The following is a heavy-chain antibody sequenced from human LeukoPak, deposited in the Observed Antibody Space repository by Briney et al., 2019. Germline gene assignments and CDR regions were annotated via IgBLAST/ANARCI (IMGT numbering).Heavy chain of an antibody. D-gene: IGHD3-10*01. CDR1: GGSIGNADDF. J-gene: IGHJ6*02. Sequence: SETLSLTCTVSGGSIGNADDFWSWIRQPPGKGLEWIGYIYHSGTTTYNPSLNGRVTMSVDTSKNLLSLTPTSVTAADTAVYYCARTIIIPRYYGFDVWGQGTTVTVSS. CDR3: ARTIIIPRYYGFDV. V-gene: IGHV4-30-4*01. CDR2: IYHSGTT.